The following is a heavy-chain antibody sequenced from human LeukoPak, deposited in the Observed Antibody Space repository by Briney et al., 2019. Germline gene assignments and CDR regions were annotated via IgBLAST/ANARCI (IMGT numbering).Heavy chain of an antibody. D-gene: IGHD2-15*01. J-gene: IGHJ4*02. Sequence: GGSLRLSCTASGFTFSGAWMTWVRQAPGKGLEWVANIREDGTEKNYVDSVKGRFTISRDNAKNSMWLQMNSLRDEDTAVYYCARDQTPFYWGQGSLVTVSS. CDR3: ARDQTPFY. V-gene: IGHV3-7*01. CDR1: GFTFSGAW. CDR2: IREDGTEK.